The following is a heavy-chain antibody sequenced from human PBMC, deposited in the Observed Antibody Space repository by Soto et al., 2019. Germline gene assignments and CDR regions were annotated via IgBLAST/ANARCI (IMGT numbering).Heavy chain of an antibody. J-gene: IGHJ4*02. CDR2: ISSSSSYI. D-gene: IGHD4-4*01. V-gene: IGHV3-21*01. CDR1: GFTFSSYS. CDR3: ATMTTVTSDY. Sequence: EVQLVESGGGLVKPGGSLRLSCAASGFTFSSYSMNWVRQAPGKGLEWVSSISSSSSYIYYADSVKGRFTISRDNAKNSLYLQMNSRRAEDTAVYYCATMTTVTSDYWGQGTLVTVSS.